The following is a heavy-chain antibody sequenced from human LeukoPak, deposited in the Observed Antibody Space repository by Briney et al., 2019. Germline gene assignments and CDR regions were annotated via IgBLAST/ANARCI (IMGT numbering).Heavy chain of an antibody. D-gene: IGHD2-21*02. V-gene: IGHV1-69*06. J-gene: IGHJ5*02. CDR2: IIPIFGTA. Sequence: ASVKVSCKASGGTFNNYTIRRVRQAPGQGLEWMEGIIPIFGTANYAQKFQGRVTITADKSTSTVYMDLSSLRSEDTAVYYCARTDCGGDCYSSGGWFDPWGQGTLVTVSS. CDR1: GGTFNNYT. CDR3: ARTDCGGDCYSSGGWFDP.